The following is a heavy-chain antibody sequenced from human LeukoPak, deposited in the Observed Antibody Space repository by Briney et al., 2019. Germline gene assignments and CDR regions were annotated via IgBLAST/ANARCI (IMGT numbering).Heavy chain of an antibody. J-gene: IGHJ4*02. CDR2: VNPTSGVS. D-gene: IGHD2-2*01. CDR3: ARERGYCSDSACYGSDY. Sequence: ASVKVSFKTSGYTFTTFYIHWVRQAPGQGLEWMGMVNPTSGVSIYAQKFQGRVTMTRDTSTSTVYMELSSLTSDDAAVYFCARERGYCSDSACYGSDYWGQGTLVTVSS. CDR1: GYTFTTFY. V-gene: IGHV1-46*01.